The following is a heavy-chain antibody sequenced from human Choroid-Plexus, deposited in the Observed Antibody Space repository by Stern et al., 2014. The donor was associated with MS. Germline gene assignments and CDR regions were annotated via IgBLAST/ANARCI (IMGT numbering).Heavy chain of an antibody. CDR2: VSYDGSNK. D-gene: IGHD2/OR15-2a*01. CDR3: AKDRQYLTYFFDH. Sequence: VQLVESGGGVVQPGRPLRLSCVASGFTFGSCAMHWVRQAPGKGLEWGAVVSYDGSNKYYADSVKGRFTISRDNSQNTLYMQMSSLRPEDTAVYYCAKDRQYLTYFFDHWGQGSLVTVSS. J-gene: IGHJ5*02. V-gene: IGHV3-30*18. CDR1: GFTFGSCA.